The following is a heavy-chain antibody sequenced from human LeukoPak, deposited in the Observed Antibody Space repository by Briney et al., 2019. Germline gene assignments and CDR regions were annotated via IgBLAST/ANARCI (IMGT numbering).Heavy chain of an antibody. CDR2: ISAHNGNT. D-gene: IGHD1-26*01. Sequence: GASVKVSCKASGYTFTSYGISWVRQAPGQGLEWMGWISAHNGNTNYAQKLQGRVTMTTDTSTSTAYMELRSLRSDDTAVYYCARDLYSGSYYPNWFDPWGQGTLVTVSS. V-gene: IGHV1-18*01. CDR1: GYTFTSYG. J-gene: IGHJ5*02. CDR3: ARDLYSGSYYPNWFDP.